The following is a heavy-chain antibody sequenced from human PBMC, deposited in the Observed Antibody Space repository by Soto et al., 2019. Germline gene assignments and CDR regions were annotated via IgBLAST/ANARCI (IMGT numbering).Heavy chain of an antibody. V-gene: IGHV1-3*01. CDR1: GYTFTSYA. CDR3: TKGPVNLYARCFDP. CDR2: INAGNGNT. Sequence: ASVKVSCKASGYTFTSYAMHWVRQAPGQRLEWMGWINAGNGNTKYSQKFQGRVTITRDTSASTAYMELSSLRSEDTAVYYCTKGPVNLYARCFDPCGKAPRIT. D-gene: IGHD2-8*01. J-gene: IGHJ5*02.